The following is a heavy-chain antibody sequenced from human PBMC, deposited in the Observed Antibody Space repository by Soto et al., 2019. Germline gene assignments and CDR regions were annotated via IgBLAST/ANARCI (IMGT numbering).Heavy chain of an antibody. J-gene: IGHJ5*02. CDR1: GFSLTTDRVG. V-gene: IGHV2-5*02. CDR3: AHAYGGRSLS. CDR2: IYWDDSK. Sequence: QITLKESGPTLVKPTQTLTLTCTFSGFSLTTDRVGVGWIRQPPGEALEWLAVIYWDDSKTYRPSLESRLTITKDTSKNQVALTMTNMYSLDTATYYCAHAYGGRSLSWGQGTLVTVYS. D-gene: IGHD1-26*01.